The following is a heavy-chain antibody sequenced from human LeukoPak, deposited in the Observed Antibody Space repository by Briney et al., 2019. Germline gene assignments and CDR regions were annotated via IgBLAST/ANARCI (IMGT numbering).Heavy chain of an antibody. V-gene: IGHV4-39*07. Sequence: SETLSLTCTVSGGSISSSSYYWGWIRQPPGKGLEWIGSIYYSGSTYYNPSLKSRVTISVDTSKNQFSLKLSSVTAADTAVYYCARVYYGDYVWYFDYWGQGTLVTVSS. D-gene: IGHD4-17*01. CDR1: GGSISSSSYY. CDR3: ARVYYGDYVWYFDY. CDR2: IYYSGST. J-gene: IGHJ4*02.